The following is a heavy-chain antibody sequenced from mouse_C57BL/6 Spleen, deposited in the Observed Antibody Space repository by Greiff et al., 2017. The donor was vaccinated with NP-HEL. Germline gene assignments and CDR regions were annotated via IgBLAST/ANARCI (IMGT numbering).Heavy chain of an antibody. J-gene: IGHJ4*01. Sequence: VQLQQSGAELARPGASVKLSCKASGYTFTSYGISWVTQRTGQGLEWIGEIYPRSGNTYYNEKFKGKATLTADKSSSTAYMELRSLTSEYSAVYFFARHDDGVQYAMDYWGQGTSVTVSS. CDR2: IYPRSGNT. V-gene: IGHV1-81*01. CDR3: ARHDDGVQYAMDY. D-gene: IGHD2-12*01. CDR1: GYTFTSYG.